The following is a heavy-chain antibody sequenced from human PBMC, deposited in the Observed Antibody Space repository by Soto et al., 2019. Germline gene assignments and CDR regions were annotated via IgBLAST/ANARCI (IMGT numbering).Heavy chain of an antibody. CDR1: GGSTSSGGFY. D-gene: IGHD5-18*01. J-gene: IGHJ6*02. V-gene: IGHV4-31*03. CDR3: ARNGYTYGMDV. CDR2: IYYSGIS. Sequence: LSLTCTVSGGSTSSGGFYWSWIRQHPGKGLEWIGYIYYSGISYYNPSLKSRVSISLDTSRNQFSMTLNSVAAADTAVYYCARNGYTYGMDVWGQGATVTVSS.